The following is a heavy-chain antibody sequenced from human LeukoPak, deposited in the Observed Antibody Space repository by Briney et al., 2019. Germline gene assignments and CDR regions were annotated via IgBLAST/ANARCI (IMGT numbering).Heavy chain of an antibody. D-gene: IGHD3-10*01. CDR1: GGSFSGYY. V-gene: IGHV4-34*01. CDR2: INHSGST. J-gene: IGHJ4*02. Sequence: SETLSLTCAVYGGSFSGYYWSWIRQPPGKGLEWIGEINHSGSTNYNPSLKSRVTISVDTSKNQFSLKLSSVTAADTAVYYCARVRRGCRAYYFDYWGQGTLVTVSS. CDR3: ARVRRGCRAYYFDY.